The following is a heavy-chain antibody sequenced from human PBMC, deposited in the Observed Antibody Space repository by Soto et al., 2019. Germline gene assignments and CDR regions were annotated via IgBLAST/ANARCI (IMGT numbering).Heavy chain of an antibody. CDR1: GGSFSGYY. CDR3: ARARIIAARPFSFDY. J-gene: IGHJ4*02. CDR2: INHSGST. V-gene: IGHV4-34*01. Sequence: SETLSLTCAVYGGSFSGYYWSWIRQPPGKGLEWIGEINHSGSTNYNPSLKSRVTISVDTSKNQFSLKLSSVTAADTAVYYCARARIIAARPFSFDYWGQGTLVTVSS. D-gene: IGHD6-6*01.